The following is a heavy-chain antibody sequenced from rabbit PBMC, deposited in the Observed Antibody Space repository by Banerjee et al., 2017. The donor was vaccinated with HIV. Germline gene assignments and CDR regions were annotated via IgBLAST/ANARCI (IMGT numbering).Heavy chain of an antibody. CDR3: AKNAGYADYGYAYFNL. CDR1: GFSFSSGYW. Sequence: QEQLEESGGDLVKPEGSLTLTCTASGFSFSSGYWICWVRQAPGKGLEWIACIYTGSGSALYVSWAKGRFTISKTSSTTVTLQMTSLTAADTATYFCAKNAGYADYGYAYFNLWGQGTLVTVS. V-gene: IGHV1S45*01. D-gene: IGHD6-1*01. J-gene: IGHJ4*01. CDR2: IYTGSGSA.